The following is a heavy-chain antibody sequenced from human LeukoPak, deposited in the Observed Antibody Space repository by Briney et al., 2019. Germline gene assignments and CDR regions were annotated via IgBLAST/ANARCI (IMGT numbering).Heavy chain of an antibody. CDR2: ISWNSGRI. CDR3: ARDPGSLPAAIGYCYYGMDV. J-gene: IGHJ6*02. D-gene: IGHD2-2*02. Sequence: SGGSLRLSCAVSGFIFENYAMHWVRQAPGKGLEWVSGISWNSGRIGYADSVKGRFTISRDNAKDSLYLQMNSLRAEDTALYYCARDPGSLPAAIGYCYYGMDVWGQGTTVTVSS. CDR1: GFIFENYA. V-gene: IGHV3-9*01.